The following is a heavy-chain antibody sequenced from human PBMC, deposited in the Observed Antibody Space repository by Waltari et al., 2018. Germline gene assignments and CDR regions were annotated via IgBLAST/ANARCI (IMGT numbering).Heavy chain of an antibody. CDR2: ISSSSSYI. J-gene: IGHJ4*02. CDR3: XXXEGIAVAXY. V-gene: IGHV3-21*01. CDR1: GFTFSSYS. Sequence: EXQLVESGGGLXKPGGSLRLSCAASGFTFSSYSMNWVRQAPGKGLEGVSSISSSSSYIYYADSVXGRFTISXDNAKNSLYLQMNSLRAXDTAVYYCXXXEGIAVAXYWGQGTXVXXSS. D-gene: IGHD6-19*01.